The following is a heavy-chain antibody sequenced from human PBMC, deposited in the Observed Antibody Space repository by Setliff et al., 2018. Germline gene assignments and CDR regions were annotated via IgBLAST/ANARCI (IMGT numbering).Heavy chain of an antibody. CDR2: INPNSGGT. CDR3: ARYNWNTNWFDP. CDR1: GYTFTSYD. J-gene: IGHJ5*02. Sequence: ASVKVSCKASGYTFTSYDINWVRQATGQGLEWMGWINPNSGGTNYAQKFQGWVNMTRDTSISTAYMELSRLRSEDTALYYCARYNWNTNWFDPWGQGTLVTVSS. V-gene: IGHV1-2*04. D-gene: IGHD1-20*01.